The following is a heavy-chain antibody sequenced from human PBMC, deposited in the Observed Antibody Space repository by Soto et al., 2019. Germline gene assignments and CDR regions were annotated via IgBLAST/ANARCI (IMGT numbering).Heavy chain of an antibody. CDR1: GFSLSNPRMG. Sequence: QVTLKESGPVLAKPTETLTLTCTVSGFSLSNPRMGVGWIRQPPGKALEWLAHIFSNDEKSHSTSLQSRLTISRDTSKSQVVLIMTNMDPVDTATYYCARIDTSSSGGYFGLWGRGTLVTVSS. J-gene: IGHJ2*01. CDR2: IFSNDEK. CDR3: ARIDTSSSGGYFGL. D-gene: IGHD6-6*01. V-gene: IGHV2-26*01.